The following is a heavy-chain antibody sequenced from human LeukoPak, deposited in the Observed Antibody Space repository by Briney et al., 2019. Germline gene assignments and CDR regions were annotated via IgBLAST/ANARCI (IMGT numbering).Heavy chain of an antibody. V-gene: IGHV3-23*01. Sequence: GGSLRLSCAASGFTFSSYDMGWVRQAPGKGLEWVSAISGSGGSTYYADSVKGRFTISRDNSKNTLYLQMNSLRAEDTAVYYCAKVLTTVYYYGMDVWGQGTTVTVSS. J-gene: IGHJ6*02. CDR1: GFTFSSYD. CDR3: AKVLTTVYYYGMDV. D-gene: IGHD4-11*01. CDR2: ISGSGGST.